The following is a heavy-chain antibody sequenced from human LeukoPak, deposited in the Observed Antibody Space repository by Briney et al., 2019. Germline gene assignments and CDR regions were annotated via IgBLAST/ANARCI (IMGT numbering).Heavy chain of an antibody. CDR2: ISGSGTNT. J-gene: IGHJ4*02. V-gene: IGHV3-23*01. Sequence: GGSLRLSCAASGFTFSSYAMSWVRQAPGKGLEWVKVISGSGTNTYYADSVKGRFTISRDNSKNTLYLQMNSLRAEDTALYFCVKHSAPVLAAARFDYWGQGNLVTVSS. D-gene: IGHD2-2*01. CDR3: VKHSAPVLAAARFDY. CDR1: GFTFSSYA.